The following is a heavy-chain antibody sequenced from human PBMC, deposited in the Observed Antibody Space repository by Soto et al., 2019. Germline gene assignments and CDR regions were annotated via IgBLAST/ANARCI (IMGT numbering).Heavy chain of an antibody. CDR3: ARDLYPLYCSGGSCYEYYYYYMDV. CDR2: INAGNGNT. V-gene: IGHV1-3*01. Sequence: QVQLVQSGAEVKKPGASVKVSCKASGYTFTSYAMHWVRQAPGQRLEWMGWINAGNGNTKYSQKFQGRVTITRDTSASTAYMELSSLRSEDTAVYYCARDLYPLYCSGGSCYEYYYYYMDVWGKGTTVTVSS. D-gene: IGHD2-15*01. J-gene: IGHJ6*03. CDR1: GYTFTSYA.